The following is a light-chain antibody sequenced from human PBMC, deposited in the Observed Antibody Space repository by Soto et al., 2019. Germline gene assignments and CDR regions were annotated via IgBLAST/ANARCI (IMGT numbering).Light chain of an antibody. CDR2: NNI. J-gene: IGLJ3*02. V-gene: IGLV1-40*01. CDR3: QSYDSSLSGWV. Sequence: QSVLTQPPSVSGAPGQRVTISCTGSSSNIGAGYDVHWYQHLPGTAPKLLIYNNINRPSGVPDRFSGSKSGTSASLAITGLQAEDEADYYCQSYDSSLSGWVFGGGTKLT. CDR1: SSNIGAGYD.